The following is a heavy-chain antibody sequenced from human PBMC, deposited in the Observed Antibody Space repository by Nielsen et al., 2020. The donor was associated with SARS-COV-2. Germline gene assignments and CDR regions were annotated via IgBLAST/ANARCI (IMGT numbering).Heavy chain of an antibody. V-gene: IGHV4-61*01. CDR3: ARANRQLVPYFDY. D-gene: IGHD6-6*01. J-gene: IGHJ4*02. CDR2: IYYSGST. Sequence: SETLSLTCTVSGGSVSSGSYYWSWIRQPPGKGLEWIGYIYYSGSTNYNPSLKSRVTISVDTSKNQFSLKLSSVTAADTAVYYCARANRQLVPYFDYWGQGTLVTVSS. CDR1: GGSVSSGSYY.